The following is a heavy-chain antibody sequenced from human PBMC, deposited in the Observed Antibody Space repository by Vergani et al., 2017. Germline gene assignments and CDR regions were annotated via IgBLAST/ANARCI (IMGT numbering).Heavy chain of an antibody. CDR3: ARDGRYYDILTGYSKSPLVFDY. CDR1: GFSFTSYG. Sequence: QVRLVESGGGVVQPGRSLRLSCAASGFSFTSYGMHWVRQPPGKGLEWVAFIRFDGSNEYYADSLKGRFTISRDNSKNTLYLQMNNVRPEDTAVYYCARDGRYYDILTGYSKSPLVFDYWGQGTLVTVSS. J-gene: IGHJ4*02. V-gene: IGHV3-30*02. D-gene: IGHD3-9*01. CDR2: IRFDGSNE.